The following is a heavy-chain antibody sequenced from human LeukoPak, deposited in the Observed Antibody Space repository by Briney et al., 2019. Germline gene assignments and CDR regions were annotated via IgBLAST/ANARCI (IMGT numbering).Heavy chain of an antibody. CDR2: IIPIFGTA. Sequence: SVKVSCKASGGTFSSYAISWVRQAPGQGLEWMGGIIPIFGTANYAQKFRGRVTITTDESTSTAYMELSSLRSEDTAVYYCASHYGGNWNDAFDIWGQGTMVTVSS. D-gene: IGHD4-23*01. V-gene: IGHV1-69*05. CDR1: GGTFSSYA. CDR3: ASHYGGNWNDAFDI. J-gene: IGHJ3*02.